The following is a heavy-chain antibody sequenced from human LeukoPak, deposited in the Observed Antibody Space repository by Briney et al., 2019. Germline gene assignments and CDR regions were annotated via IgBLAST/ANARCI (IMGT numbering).Heavy chain of an antibody. V-gene: IGHV3-20*04. Sequence: TGGSLRLSCAASGFTFDDYGMSWVRQAPGKGLEWVSGINWNGGSTGYADSVKGRFTISRDNSKNTLYLQMNSLRAEDTAVYYCAKGRTQVVPFFDYWGQGTLVTVSS. CDR2: INWNGGST. CDR1: GFTFDDYG. D-gene: IGHD2-8*01. CDR3: AKGRTQVVPFFDY. J-gene: IGHJ4*02.